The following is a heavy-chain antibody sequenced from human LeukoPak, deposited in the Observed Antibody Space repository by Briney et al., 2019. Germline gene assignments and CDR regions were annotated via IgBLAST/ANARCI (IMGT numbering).Heavy chain of an antibody. Sequence: GGSLRLSCAASGFTFSSYAMHWVRQAPGKGLEWVAVISYDGSNKYYADSVKGRFTISRDNAKNSLYLQMNSLRAEDTAVYYCASQSGTTVYWGQGTLVTVSS. CDR2: ISYDGSNK. D-gene: IGHD1-1*01. CDR3: ASQSGTTVY. CDR1: GFTFSSYA. J-gene: IGHJ4*02. V-gene: IGHV3-30-3*01.